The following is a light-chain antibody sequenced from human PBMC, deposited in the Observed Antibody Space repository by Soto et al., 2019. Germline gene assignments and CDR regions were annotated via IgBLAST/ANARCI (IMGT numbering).Light chain of an antibody. CDR2: GAS. V-gene: IGKV3-20*01. Sequence: EIVLTQSPGTLSLSPGERATFSCRASQSIGGNSLAWYQQKPGQAPRLLIYGASSRATGVPDRFSGSGSGTDFTLTITRLEPEDFAVYYCQQYGTSPKTFGQGTKVDIK. CDR1: QSIGGNS. CDR3: QQYGTSPKT. J-gene: IGKJ1*01.